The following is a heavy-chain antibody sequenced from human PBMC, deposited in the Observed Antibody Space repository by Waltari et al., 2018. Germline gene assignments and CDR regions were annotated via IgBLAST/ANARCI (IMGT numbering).Heavy chain of an antibody. CDR1: GGTFSRYA. J-gene: IGHJ4*02. CDR3: AREGLWIAAAGTGYFDY. CDR2: IIPIFGTA. D-gene: IGHD6-13*01. Sequence: QVQLGQSGAEVKKPGSSGKVSWKASGGTFSRYAISRGRQAPGQGLEWMGGIIPIFGTANYAQKFQGRVTITADESTSTAYMELSSLRSEDTAVYYCAREGLWIAAAGTGYFDYWGQGTLVTVSS. V-gene: IGHV1-69*13.